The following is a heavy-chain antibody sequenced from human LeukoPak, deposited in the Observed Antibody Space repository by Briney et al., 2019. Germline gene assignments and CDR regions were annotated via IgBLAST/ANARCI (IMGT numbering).Heavy chain of an antibody. Sequence: GGSLRLSCAASGFIVSGDFMSWVRQAPGKGLEWVTVIYSDGSTYYADSVKGRFTISRDNSKNTLDLQMTGLRAEDTAVYYCARERGRGRDSPWFDYWGQGTLVTVSS. CDR2: IYSDGST. J-gene: IGHJ4*02. CDR1: GFIVSGDF. CDR3: ARERGRGRDSPWFDY. D-gene: IGHD1-26*01. V-gene: IGHV3-53*01.